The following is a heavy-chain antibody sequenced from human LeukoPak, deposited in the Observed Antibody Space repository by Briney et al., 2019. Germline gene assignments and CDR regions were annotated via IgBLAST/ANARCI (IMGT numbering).Heavy chain of an antibody. D-gene: IGHD4-23*01. CDR1: GYTFTGYY. CDR2: INPNSGGT. Sequence: VASVKVSCKASGYTFTGYYMHWVRQAPGQGLEWMGWINPNSGGTNYAQKFQGRVTMTRDTSISTAYMELSRLRSDDTAVYYCARVTKATVVPYNWFDPWGQGTLVTVSS. V-gene: IGHV1-2*02. J-gene: IGHJ5*02. CDR3: ARVTKATVVPYNWFDP.